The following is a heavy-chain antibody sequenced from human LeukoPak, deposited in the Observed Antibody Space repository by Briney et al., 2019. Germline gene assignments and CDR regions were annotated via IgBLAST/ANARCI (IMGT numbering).Heavy chain of an antibody. CDR1: GGSISSYY. J-gene: IGHJ4*02. CDR2: IYHSGST. Sequence: SETLSLTCTVSGGSISSYYWSWIRQPPGKGLEWIGSIYHSGSTYYNPSLKSRVTISVDTSKNQFSLKLSSVTAADTAVYYCAREGWGSSSSVSPTLDYWGQGTLVTVSS. CDR3: AREGWGSSSSVSPTLDY. D-gene: IGHD6-6*01. V-gene: IGHV4-38-2*02.